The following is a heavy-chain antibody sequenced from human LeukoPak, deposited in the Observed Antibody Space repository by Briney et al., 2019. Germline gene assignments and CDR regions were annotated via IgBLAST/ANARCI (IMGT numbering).Heavy chain of an antibody. J-gene: IGHJ4*02. Sequence: PGGSLRLSCAASGFTFSSYGMHWVRQAPGKGLEWVAFIRYDGSNKYYADSVKGRFTISRDNSKNTLYLQMNSLRAEDTAVYYCAKDNYIKAMVRGVITYWGQGTLVTVSS. D-gene: IGHD3-10*01. CDR1: GFTFSSYG. V-gene: IGHV3-30*02. CDR3: AKDNYIKAMVRGVITY. CDR2: IRYDGSNK.